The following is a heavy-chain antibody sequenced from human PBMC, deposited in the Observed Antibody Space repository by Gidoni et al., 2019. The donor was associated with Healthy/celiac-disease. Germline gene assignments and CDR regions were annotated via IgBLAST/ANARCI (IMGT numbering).Heavy chain of an antibody. J-gene: IGHJ3*02. CDR1: GFTFSSYA. D-gene: IGHD3-22*01. V-gene: IGHV3-23*04. Sequence: EVQLVESGGGLVQPGGSLRLSCAASGFTFSSYAMSWFRQAPGKGLEWVSAISGSGGSTYYADSVKGRFTISRDNSKNTLYLQMNSLRAEDTAVYYCAKDLREKDYSSGYYYLFLGPDRSIDAFDIWGQGTMVTVSS. CDR2: ISGSGGST. CDR3: AKDLREKDYSSGYYYLFLGPDRSIDAFDI.